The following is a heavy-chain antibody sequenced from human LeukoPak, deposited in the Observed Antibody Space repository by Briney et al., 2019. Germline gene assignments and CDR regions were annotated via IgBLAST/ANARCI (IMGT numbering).Heavy chain of an antibody. Sequence: ASVKVSCKASGYTFTGYYMHWVRQAPGQGLEWMGWINPNSGGTNYAQKFQGRVTMTRDTSISTAYMELSRLGSDDTAVYYCARDYDFWSGYLAFDYWGQGTLVTVSS. J-gene: IGHJ4*02. CDR1: GYTFTGYY. D-gene: IGHD3-3*01. CDR3: ARDYDFWSGYLAFDY. CDR2: INPNSGGT. V-gene: IGHV1-2*02.